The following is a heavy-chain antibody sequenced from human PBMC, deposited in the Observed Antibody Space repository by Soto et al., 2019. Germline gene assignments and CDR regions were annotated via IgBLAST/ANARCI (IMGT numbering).Heavy chain of an antibody. J-gene: IGHJ6*02. D-gene: IGHD6-13*01. V-gene: IGHV1-3*01. CDR2: INAGNGNT. CDR1: GYTFTSYA. Sequence: ASVKVSCKASGYTFTSYAMHWVRQAPGQRLEWMGWINAGNGNTKYSQKFQGRVTITRDTSASTAYMELSSPRSEDTAVYYCARDPKIAADYYYYYGMDVWGQGTTVTVSS. CDR3: ARDPKIAADYYYYYGMDV.